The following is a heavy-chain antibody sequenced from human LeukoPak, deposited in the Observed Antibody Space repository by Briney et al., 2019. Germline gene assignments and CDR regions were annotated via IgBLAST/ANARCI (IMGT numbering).Heavy chain of an antibody. CDR1: GYTFSSYV. Sequence: ASVKVSCKASGYTFSSYVMHWVRQAPGQGLEWMGRIIPILGIANYAQKFQGRVTITADKSTSTAYMELSSLRSEDTAVYYCARAVRSSGGFDPWGQGTLVTVSS. CDR3: ARAVRSSGGFDP. V-gene: IGHV1-69*04. J-gene: IGHJ5*02. D-gene: IGHD2/OR15-2a*01. CDR2: IIPILGIA.